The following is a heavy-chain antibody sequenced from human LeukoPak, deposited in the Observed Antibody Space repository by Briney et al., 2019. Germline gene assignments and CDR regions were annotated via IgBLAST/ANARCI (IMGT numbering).Heavy chain of an antibody. J-gene: IGHJ4*02. CDR2: IYTSGST. CDR1: GGSISSTY. V-gene: IGHV4-4*07. Sequence: PSETLSLTCTVSGGSISSTYWSWIRQPAGKGLEWIGRIYTSGSTNYNPSLKSRVTISVDTSKNQFSLKVTSVTAADSAIYYCASSGSWGPSDYWGQGLMVTVSS. CDR3: ASSGSWGPSDY. D-gene: IGHD1-26*01.